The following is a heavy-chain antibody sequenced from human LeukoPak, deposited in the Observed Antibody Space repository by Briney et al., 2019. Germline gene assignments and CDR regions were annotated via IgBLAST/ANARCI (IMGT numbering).Heavy chain of an antibody. CDR1: GVTFSSYS. CDR3: ARVGDPWYFDY. J-gene: IGHJ4*02. CDR2: ISSSSSYI. D-gene: IGHD2-21*02. Sequence: GGSLRLSCAVSGVTFSSYSMNWVRQAPGKGLEWVSSISSSSSYICYADSVKGRFTISRDNAKNSLYLQMNSLRAEDTAVYYCARVGDPWYFDYWGQGTLVTVSS. V-gene: IGHV3-21*01.